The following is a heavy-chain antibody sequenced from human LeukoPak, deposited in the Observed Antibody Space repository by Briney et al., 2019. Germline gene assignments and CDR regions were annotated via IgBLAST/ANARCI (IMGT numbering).Heavy chain of an antibody. CDR2: IDNSGST. V-gene: IGHV4-4*08. Sequence: SETLSLTCTVSGGHIDSFFWNWIRQPPGKGLEWIGYIDNSGSTKYSPSLKSRITMSRDTSKKQFSLKLTSVTAADTAMYYCASGAGWIIDYWGQGTLVSVSS. CDR3: ASGAGWIIDY. CDR1: GGHIDSFF. J-gene: IGHJ4*02. D-gene: IGHD6-19*01.